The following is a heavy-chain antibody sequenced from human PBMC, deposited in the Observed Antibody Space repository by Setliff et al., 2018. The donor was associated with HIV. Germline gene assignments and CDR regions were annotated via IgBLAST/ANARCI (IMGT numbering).Heavy chain of an antibody. CDR2: FSPRGRT. V-gene: IGHV4-38-2*01. D-gene: IGHD3-10*01. J-gene: IGHJ3*02. CDR1: DYSISSDYY. CDR3: ASTTSGVSGSYPAHAFDI. Sequence: SETLSLTCSVSDYSISSDYYWGWIRQPPGKGLEWIGSFSPRGRTYQNASLKSRVTISVDRSKNQFSLKLTSVTAADTAIYYCASTTSGVSGSYPAHAFDIWGQGTMVTVSS.